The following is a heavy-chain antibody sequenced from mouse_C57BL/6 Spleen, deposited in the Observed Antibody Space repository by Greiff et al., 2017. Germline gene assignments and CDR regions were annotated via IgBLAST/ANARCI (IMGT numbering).Heavy chain of an antibody. Sequence: EVKLQQSGAELVKPGASVKLSCTASGFNIKDYYMHWVKQRTEQGLEWIGRIDPEGGETKYAPKFQGKATITADTSSNTAYLQLSSLTSEDTAVYYCATYDGSSKDYFDYWGQGTTLTVSS. CDR3: ATYDGSSKDYFDY. CDR1: GFNIKDYY. D-gene: IGHD1-1*01. V-gene: IGHV14-2*01. J-gene: IGHJ2*01. CDR2: IDPEGGET.